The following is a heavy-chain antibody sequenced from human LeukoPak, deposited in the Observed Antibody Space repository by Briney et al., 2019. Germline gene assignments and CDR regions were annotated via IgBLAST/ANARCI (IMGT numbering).Heavy chain of an antibody. Sequence: GGSLRLSCAASGFTFSSYSMNWVRQALGKGLEWVSSISSSSSYIYYADSVKGRFTISRDNAKNSLYLQMNSLRAEDTAVYYCARSLYGDYGFDHWGQGTLVTVSS. CDR2: ISSSSSYI. CDR3: ARSLYGDYGFDH. V-gene: IGHV3-21*01. D-gene: IGHD4-17*01. J-gene: IGHJ4*02. CDR1: GFTFSSYS.